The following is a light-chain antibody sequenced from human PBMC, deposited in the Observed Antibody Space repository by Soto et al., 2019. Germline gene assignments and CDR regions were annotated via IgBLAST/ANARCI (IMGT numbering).Light chain of an antibody. CDR1: QSISSY. CDR3: QQRSNI. V-gene: IGKV1-39*01. CDR2: AAS. Sequence: DIQMTQSPSSLSASVGDRVTITCRASQSISSYLNWYQQKPGKAPKLLIYAASSLQSGVPSRFSGSGSGTDFTLTISSLQPEDFAVYYCQQRSNIFGPGTKVDIK. J-gene: IGKJ3*01.